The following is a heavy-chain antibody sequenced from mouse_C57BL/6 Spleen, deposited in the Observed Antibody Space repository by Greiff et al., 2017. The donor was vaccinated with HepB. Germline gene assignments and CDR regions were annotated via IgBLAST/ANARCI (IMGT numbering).Heavy chain of an antibody. Sequence: VQLQQSGAELVRPGASVKLSCTASGFNIKDDYMHWVKQRPEQGLEWIGWIDPENGDTEYASKFQGKATITADTSSNTAYLQLSSLTSEDTAVYYCTTSVQGYWGQGTTLTVSS. CDR2: IDPENGDT. CDR3: TTSVQGY. V-gene: IGHV14-4*01. CDR1: GFNIKDDY. D-gene: IGHD3-2*02. J-gene: IGHJ2*01.